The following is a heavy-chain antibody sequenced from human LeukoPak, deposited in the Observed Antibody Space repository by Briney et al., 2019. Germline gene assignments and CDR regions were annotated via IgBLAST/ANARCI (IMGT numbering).Heavy chain of an antibody. J-gene: IGHJ4*02. Sequence: GGSLRLSCGASGFTFSSYGMHWVRQAPGKGLEWVATIKQDRSEKYYVDSVKGRFTISRDNAKNSLYLQMNSLRAEDTAVYYCARGLDYYDSSGIDYWGQGTLVTVTS. CDR1: GFTFSSYG. D-gene: IGHD3-22*01. CDR3: ARGLDYYDSSGIDY. CDR2: IKQDRSEK. V-gene: IGHV3-7*01.